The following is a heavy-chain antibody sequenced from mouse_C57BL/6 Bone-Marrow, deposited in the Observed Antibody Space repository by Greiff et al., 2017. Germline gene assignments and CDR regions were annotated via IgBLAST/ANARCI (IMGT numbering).Heavy chain of an antibody. CDR1: VYAVSSHW. CDR2: IYPGDGDT. Sequence: QVTLKVSGAELVKPGASVKISCKASVYAVSSHWMNWVKQRPGKGLEWIGQIYPGDGDTNYNGKFKGKATLTADKSSSTAYMQLSSLTSEDSAVYFCARWKYWGQGTLVTVSA. J-gene: IGHJ3*01. CDR3: ARWKY. V-gene: IGHV1-80*01.